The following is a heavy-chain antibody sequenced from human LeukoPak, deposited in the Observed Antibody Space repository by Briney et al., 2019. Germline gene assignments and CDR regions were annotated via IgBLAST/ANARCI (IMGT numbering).Heavy chain of an antibody. D-gene: IGHD1-26*01. CDR1: GYTFTRYY. Sequence: ASVKVSCKASGYTFTRYYMNWVRQAPGQGVEWMGWINPNSGGTNYAQNFQGRVTMPRDTSISIVYMDLSSLRSDDTAVYYCARVYDEWELLLLRNWGQGTLFTVSS. J-gene: IGHJ4*02. CDR2: INPNSGGT. CDR3: ARVYDEWELLLLRN. V-gene: IGHV1-2*02.